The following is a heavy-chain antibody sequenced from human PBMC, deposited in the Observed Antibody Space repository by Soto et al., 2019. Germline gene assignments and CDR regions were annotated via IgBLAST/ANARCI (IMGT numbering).Heavy chain of an antibody. V-gene: IGHV3-74*01. CDR2: ITSDGSST. CDR1: GFTFSSYW. J-gene: IGHJ6*02. CDR3: ATGRTYCYCGMDV. Sequence: EVQLVESGGGLVQPGGSLRLSCAASGFTFSSYWMHWVRQAPGKGLVWVSRITSDGSSTSYADSVKGRFTISRDNAKNTLYLAMSSLRAEDTAVYYCATGRTYCYCGMDVWGQGTTVTGSS.